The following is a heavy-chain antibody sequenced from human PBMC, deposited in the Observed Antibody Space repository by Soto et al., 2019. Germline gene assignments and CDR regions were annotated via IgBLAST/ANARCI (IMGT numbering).Heavy chain of an antibody. V-gene: IGHV4-34*01. CDR1: GGSFSGHY. D-gene: IGHD3-16*01. J-gene: IGHJ5*02. CDR2: INHSGST. Sequence: SETLSLTCAVYGGSFSGHYWSWIRQPPGKGLEWIGEINHSGSTNYNPSLKSRVTISVDTSKNQFSLKLSSVTAADTAVYYCARGFGQTRPERPNCIDLWGPGTLVSVSS. CDR3: ARGFGQTRPERPNCIDL.